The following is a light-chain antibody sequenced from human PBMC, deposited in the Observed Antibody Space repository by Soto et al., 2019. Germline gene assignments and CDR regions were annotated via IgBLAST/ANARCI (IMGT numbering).Light chain of an antibody. CDR1: QSLLHSSW. CDR3: QHFNSYLWT. J-gene: IGKJ1*01. Sequence: MTQSPLSLPVTPGEPASISCRSSQSLLHSSWLAWYQQKPGKAPKLLIYKASSLESGVPSRFSGSGSGTEFTLTISSLQPDDFATYYCQHFNSYLWTFGQGTKVDIK. V-gene: IGKV1-5*03. CDR2: KAS.